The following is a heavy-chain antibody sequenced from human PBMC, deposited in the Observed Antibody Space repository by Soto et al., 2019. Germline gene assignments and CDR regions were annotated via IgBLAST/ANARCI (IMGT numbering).Heavy chain of an antibody. CDR3: ARPYYDILTGYFYYFDY. V-gene: IGHV4-39*01. D-gene: IGHD3-9*01. CDR1: GGSISSSSYY. Sequence: SATLSLTCTVSGGSISSSSYYWGWIRQPPGKGLEWIGSIYYSGSTYYNPSLKSRVTISVDTSKNQFSLKLSSVTAADTAVYYCARPYYDILTGYFYYFDYWGQGTLVTVSS. CDR2: IYYSGST. J-gene: IGHJ4*02.